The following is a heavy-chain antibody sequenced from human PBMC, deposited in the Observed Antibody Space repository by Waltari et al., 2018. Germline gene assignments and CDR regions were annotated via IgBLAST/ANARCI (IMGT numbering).Heavy chain of an antibody. D-gene: IGHD2-15*01. CDR3: ARDYTTTLGYCSGGSCTDAFDI. Sequence: EVQLVESGGGLVQPGGSLRLSCAASGFTFSSYWMSWVRQAPGTGLEWVANIKQDGSEKYYVDSVKGRFTISRDNAKNSLYLQMNSLRAEDTAVYYCARDYTTTLGYCSGGSCTDAFDIWGQGTMVTVSS. CDR2: IKQDGSEK. V-gene: IGHV3-7*01. J-gene: IGHJ3*02. CDR1: GFTFSSYW.